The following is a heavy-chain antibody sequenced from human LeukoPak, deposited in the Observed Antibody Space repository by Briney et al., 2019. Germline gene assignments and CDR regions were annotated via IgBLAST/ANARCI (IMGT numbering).Heavy chain of an antibody. J-gene: IGHJ4*02. D-gene: IGHD3-10*01. V-gene: IGHV4-61*08. CDR2: IDYSGST. CDR1: GGSISSGGYY. CDR3: ARHGGDYSFDD. Sequence: SETLSLTCTVSGGSISSGGYYWSWIRQHPGKGLEWIGYIDYSGSTTYSPSLKTRVTISVDTSKNQFSLKLSSVTAADTAVYYCARHGGDYSFDDWGQGTLVTVSS.